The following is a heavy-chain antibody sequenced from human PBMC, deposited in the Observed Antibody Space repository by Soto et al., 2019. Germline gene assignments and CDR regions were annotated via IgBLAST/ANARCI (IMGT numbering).Heavy chain of an antibody. Sequence: QVQLVQSGAEVKKPGASVKVSCKASGYTFTSYGISWVRQAPGQGLAWMGWISAYNGNTKYAQKLQGRVTMTTDTSKSTAYMELRSLRSDDTAVYYCARARLLLPMVVVPAAPDYWGQGTLVTVSS. D-gene: IGHD2-2*01. CDR2: ISAYNGNT. CDR1: GYTFTSYG. J-gene: IGHJ4*02. V-gene: IGHV1-18*01. CDR3: ARARLLLPMVVVPAAPDY.